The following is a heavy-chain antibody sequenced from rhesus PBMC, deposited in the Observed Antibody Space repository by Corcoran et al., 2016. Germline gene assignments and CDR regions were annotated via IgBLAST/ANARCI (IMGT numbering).Heavy chain of an antibody. J-gene: IGHJ4*01. CDR1: GGSISGGYG. CDR3: ARQRTAAAGHDY. Sequence: QVQLQESGPGLVKPSETLSLTCAVSGGSISGGYGWSWIRQPPRKGLEWSEHIFGSIGSTYYNPSLKSRVTISRDTSKNQFSLKLSSVTAADTAVYYCARQRTAAAGHDYWGQGVLVTVSS. CDR2: IFGSIGST. V-gene: IGHV4S7*01. D-gene: IGHD6-25*01.